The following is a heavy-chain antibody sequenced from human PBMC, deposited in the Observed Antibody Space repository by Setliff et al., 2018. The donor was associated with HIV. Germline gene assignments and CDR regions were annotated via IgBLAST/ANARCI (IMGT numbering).Heavy chain of an antibody. CDR3: ARGGYSSPSWGYYYYYYMDV. CDR1: GDSFTNYY. V-gene: IGHV1-46*01. D-gene: IGHD6-13*01. CDR2: ISPSGNLI. J-gene: IGHJ6*03. Sequence: ASVKVSCKASGDSFTNYYIHWVRQAPGQGLEWVGMISPSGNLIDNAQKFQGRVIMTRDTSTSTAYMELSSLTSDDTAVYYCARGGYSSPSWGYYYYYYMDVWGKGTTVTVSS.